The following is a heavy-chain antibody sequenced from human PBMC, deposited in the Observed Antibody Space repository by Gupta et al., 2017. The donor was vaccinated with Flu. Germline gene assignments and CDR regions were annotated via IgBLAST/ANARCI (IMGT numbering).Heavy chain of an antibody. J-gene: IGHJ2*01. V-gene: IGHV3-21*01. CDR1: GFTFSSYS. D-gene: IGHD3-16*01. Sequence: EVQLVESGGGLVKPGGSLRLSCAASGFTFSSYSMNWVRQAPGKGLEWVSSISSSRSYIYYADSVKGRFTISRDNAKNSLYLQMNSLRAEDTAVYYCARGGGYWYFDLWGRGTLGTVSS. CDR3: ARGGGYWYFDL. CDR2: ISSSRSYI.